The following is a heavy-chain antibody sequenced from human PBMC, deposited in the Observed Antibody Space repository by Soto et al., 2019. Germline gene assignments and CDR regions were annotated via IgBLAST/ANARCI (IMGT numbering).Heavy chain of an antibody. Sequence: PRLSCAASGFTFSSYEMNWVRQAPGKGLEWVSYISSSGSTIYYADSVKGRFTISRDNAKNSLYLQMNSLRAEDTAVYYCARDYGSGSYYNSFFDYWGQGTLVTVSS. J-gene: IGHJ4*02. CDR3: ARDYGSGSYYNSFFDY. CDR2: ISSSGSTI. CDR1: GFTFSSYE. D-gene: IGHD3-10*01. V-gene: IGHV3-48*03.